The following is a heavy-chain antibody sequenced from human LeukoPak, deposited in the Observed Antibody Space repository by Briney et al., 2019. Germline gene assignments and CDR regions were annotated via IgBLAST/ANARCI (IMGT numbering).Heavy chain of an antibody. D-gene: IGHD6-13*01. J-gene: IGHJ4*02. Sequence: SETLSHTCAVYGGSFNGYYWSWIRQPPGKGLGWIGEIDHSGSTNYNPSLKSRVTISVDMSKNQFSLKLSSVTAADTAVYYCANIIAADGSWGQGTLVTVSS. CDR1: GGSFNGYY. V-gene: IGHV4-34*01. CDR3: ANIIAADGS. CDR2: IDHSGST.